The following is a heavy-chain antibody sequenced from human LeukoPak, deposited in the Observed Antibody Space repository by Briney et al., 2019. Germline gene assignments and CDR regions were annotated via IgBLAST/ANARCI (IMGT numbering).Heavy chain of an antibody. J-gene: IGHJ4*02. CDR3: ARGVTTTDY. D-gene: IGHD5-18*01. Sequence: GGSLRLSCAASGFTFSSYSMNWVRQAPGKGLEWVANIKQDGSEKYYVDSVKGRFTISRDNAKNSLYLQMNSLRAEDTAVYYCARGVTTTDYWGQGTLVTVSS. CDR2: IKQDGSEK. V-gene: IGHV3-7*01. CDR1: GFTFSSYS.